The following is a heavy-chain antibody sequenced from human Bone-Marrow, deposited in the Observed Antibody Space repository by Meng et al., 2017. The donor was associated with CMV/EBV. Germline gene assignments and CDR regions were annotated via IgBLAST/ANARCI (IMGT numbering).Heavy chain of an antibody. D-gene: IGHD3-10*01. V-gene: IGHV4-34*01. CDR3: ARGLFRDLGELFYGWFDP. J-gene: IGHJ5*02. CDR1: GGSFSGYY. Sequence: QGQLQQWRAGLLKPPETLSLTCVVDGGSFSGYYWTWIRQPPGKGLEWIGDINHSGSTNYKASLKSRLNISVDTSKNQVSLKLNSVTAADTAVYYCARGLFRDLGELFYGWFDPWGQGTLVTVSS. CDR2: INHSGST.